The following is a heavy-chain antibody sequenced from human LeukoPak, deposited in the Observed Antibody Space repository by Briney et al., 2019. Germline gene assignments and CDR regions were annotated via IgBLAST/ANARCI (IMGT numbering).Heavy chain of an antibody. V-gene: IGHV4-30-4*07. Sequence: SETLSLTCAVSGGSISSGGYSWSWIRQPPGKGLEWIGYIYYSGSTYYNPSLKSRVTISVDTSKNQFSLKLSSVTAADTAVYYCARGIAAADSWFDPWGQGTLVTVSS. CDR2: IYYSGST. D-gene: IGHD6-13*01. CDR3: ARGIAAADSWFDP. CDR1: GGSISSGGYS. J-gene: IGHJ5*02.